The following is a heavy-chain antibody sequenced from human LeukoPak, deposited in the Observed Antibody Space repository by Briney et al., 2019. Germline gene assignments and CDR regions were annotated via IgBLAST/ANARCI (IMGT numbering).Heavy chain of an antibody. D-gene: IGHD3-10*01. CDR3: AKEGVLWFGESTSFDY. V-gene: IGHV3-23*01. J-gene: IGHJ4*02. CDR2: ISGSGGST. CDR1: GFTFSSYA. Sequence: GGSLRLSCAASGFTFSSYAMSWVRQAPGKGLEWVSAISGSGGSTYYADSVKGRFTISRDNSKNTLYLQMNSLRAEDTAVYYCAKEGVLWFGESTSFDYWGQGTLVTVSS.